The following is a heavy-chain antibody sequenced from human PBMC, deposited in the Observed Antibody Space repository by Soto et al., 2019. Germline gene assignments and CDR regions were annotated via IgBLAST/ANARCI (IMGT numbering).Heavy chain of an antibody. CDR3: ARQSTVTGNYYFDS. Sequence: QVQLQESGPGLVKPSQTLSLTCPVSGASISSRGFYWTWIRQLPGKGLEWIGYISYSGSTNYSPSLKSRLNISIDTSDNHFSLKLTSVTAADTAVYYCARQSTVTGNYYFDSWGQGTLVTVAT. CDR1: GASISSRGFY. CDR2: ISYSGST. D-gene: IGHD4-17*01. J-gene: IGHJ4*02. V-gene: IGHV4-31*03.